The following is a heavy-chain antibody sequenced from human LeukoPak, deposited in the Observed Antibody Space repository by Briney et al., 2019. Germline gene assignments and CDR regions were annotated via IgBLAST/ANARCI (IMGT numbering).Heavy chain of an antibody. J-gene: IGHJ3*02. CDR2: INSDGSTT. D-gene: IGHD3-10*01. CDR1: GFTFSSNW. CDR3: AKVRWFGESDAFGI. Sequence: GGSLRLSCAASGFTFSSNWMHWVRQAPGKGLVWVSRINSDGSTTSYADSVRGRFTISRDNAKNSLYLQMNSLRAEDTALYYCAKVRWFGESDAFGIWGQGTMVTVSS. V-gene: IGHV3-74*01.